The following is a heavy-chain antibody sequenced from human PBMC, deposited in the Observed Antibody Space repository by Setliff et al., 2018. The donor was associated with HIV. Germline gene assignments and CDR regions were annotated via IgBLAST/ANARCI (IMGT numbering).Heavy chain of an antibody. Sequence: GASVKVSCKASGYTFTAYYIHWVRQAPGQGLEWMGWINPDSGGTKYAQRFQGRVTMTRDTSINTAYMEPSRLISDDTALYFCARESLMITFGGGSWFDPWGQGTLVTVSS. CDR1: GYTFTAYY. D-gene: IGHD3-16*01. CDR2: INPDSGGT. V-gene: IGHV1-2*02. CDR3: ARESLMITFGGGSWFDP. J-gene: IGHJ5*02.